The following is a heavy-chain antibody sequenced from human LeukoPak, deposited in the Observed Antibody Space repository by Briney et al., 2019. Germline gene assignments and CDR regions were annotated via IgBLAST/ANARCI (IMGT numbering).Heavy chain of an antibody. J-gene: IGHJ6*03. CDR3: ARATSSSGYYYYYMDV. CDR2: VTWNGGST. V-gene: IGHV3-20*04. CDR1: GFTFDDYG. Sequence: GGSLRLSCAASGFTFDDYGMSWVRQAPGKGLEWVSGVTWNGGSTGYADSVKGRFTISRDNAKNSLYLQMNSLRDEDTALYYCARATSSSGYYYYYMDVWGKGTTVTVSS. D-gene: IGHD6-6*01.